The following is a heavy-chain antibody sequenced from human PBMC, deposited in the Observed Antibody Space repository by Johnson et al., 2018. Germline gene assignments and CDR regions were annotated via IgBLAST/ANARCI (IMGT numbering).Heavy chain of an antibody. Sequence: VQLVQSGGGLVQPGGSLRLSCAASGLTLSSYWMSWVRQAPGEGLEYVANIREDGGEKYYVDSVKGRFTISRDNAKNSLSLQMNSLRAEDTAVYYCARDPNYGGSPGAFDIWGQGTMVTVS. J-gene: IGHJ3*02. CDR1: GLTLSSYW. D-gene: IGHD4-23*01. V-gene: IGHV3-7*01. CDR2: IREDGGEK. CDR3: ARDPNYGGSPGAFDI.